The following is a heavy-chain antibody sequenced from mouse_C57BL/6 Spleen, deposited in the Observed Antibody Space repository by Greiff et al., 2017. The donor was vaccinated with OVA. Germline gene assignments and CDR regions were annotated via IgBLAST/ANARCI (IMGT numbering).Heavy chain of an antibody. Sequence: EVQRVESGGGLVQPGGSLSLSCAASGFTFTDYYMSWVRQPPGKALEWLGFIRNKANGYTTEYSASVKGRFTISRDNSQSILYLQMNALRAEDSATDYGARELEGSPYCDYWGQGTTLTVSS. V-gene: IGHV7-3*01. D-gene: IGHD4-1*01. CDR2: IRNKANGYTT. CDR1: GFTFTDYY. CDR3: ARELEGSPYCDY. J-gene: IGHJ2*01.